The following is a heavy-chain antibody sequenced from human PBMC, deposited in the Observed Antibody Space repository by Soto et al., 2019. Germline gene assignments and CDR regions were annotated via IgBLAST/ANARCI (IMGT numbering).Heavy chain of an antibody. CDR3: ARLQYTVVTALDI. CDR2: IYHTVNT. D-gene: IGHD2-15*01. CDR1: GVSSVSHF. Sequence: TLETHPHTSSVSGVSSVSHFWSWIRQAPGKGPELVGYIYHTVNTNYNPALKSRVTISMDTSENQLSLQLSSVTAADTAVYYCARLQYTVVTALDIWGQGTTVTVS. V-gene: IGHV4-59*11. J-gene: IGHJ3*02.